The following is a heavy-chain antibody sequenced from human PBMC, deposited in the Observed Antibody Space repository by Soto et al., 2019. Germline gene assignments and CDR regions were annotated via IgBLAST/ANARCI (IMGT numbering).Heavy chain of an antibody. D-gene: IGHD6-13*01. V-gene: IGHV1-2*04. Sequence: ASVKVSCKASGYTFTGYYMHWVRQAPGQGLERMGWINPNSGGTNYAQKFQGWVTMTRDTSISTAYMELSRLRSDDTAVYYCAIIGLAAGTGDYWGQGTLVTVSS. CDR2: INPNSGGT. J-gene: IGHJ4*02. CDR1: GYTFTGYY. CDR3: AIIGLAAGTGDY.